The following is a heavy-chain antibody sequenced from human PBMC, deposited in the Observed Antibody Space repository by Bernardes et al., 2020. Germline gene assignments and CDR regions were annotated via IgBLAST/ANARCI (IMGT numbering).Heavy chain of an antibody. CDR2: INDSGST. V-gene: IGHV4-34*01. J-gene: IGHJ6*02. D-gene: IGHD6-6*01. CDR1: GGSFSDYS. CDR3: ARGRGTYSSSSGALRFYFYGLDV. Sequence: TLSLICAVQGGSFSDYSWNWIRQPPGKGLEWIGEINDSGSTNYNPSLWSRVTISVDTSKNRFSLRLSSVNAADTAVYYCARGRGTYSSSSGALRFYFYGLDVWGQGTTVTVSS.